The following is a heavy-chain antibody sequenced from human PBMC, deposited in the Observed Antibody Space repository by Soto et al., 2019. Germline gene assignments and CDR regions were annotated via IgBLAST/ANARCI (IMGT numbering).Heavy chain of an antibody. CDR3: ARDRRAYGSRTSCYYYYGMDF. J-gene: IGHJ6*02. D-gene: IGHD2-2*01. CDR2: IYYSGST. V-gene: IGHV4-30-4*01. Sequence: SLAGTVSGGSSSGGDYYCRLIRQPQRKGLEWMGYIYYSGSTYYNPSLKSRVTISVDTSKNQFSLKLSSVTAADTAVYYCARDRRAYGSRTSCYYYYGMDFWGQGTTVTVSS. CDR1: GGSSSGGDYY.